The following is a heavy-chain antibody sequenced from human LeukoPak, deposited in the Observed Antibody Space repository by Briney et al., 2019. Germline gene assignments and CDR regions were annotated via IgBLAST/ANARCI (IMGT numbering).Heavy chain of an antibody. V-gene: IGHV3-7*03. J-gene: IGHJ4*02. D-gene: IGHD3-22*01. Sequence: GGSPRLSCAASGFTFSSYWMSWVRQAPGTGLEWVATIKQDGSERKYVDSVKGRFTISRDNSKNTLYLQMNSLRAEDTAVYYCAKEGYYDSSGYPIAHDYWGQGTLVTVSS. CDR1: GFTFSSYW. CDR2: IKQDGSER. CDR3: AKEGYYDSSGYPIAHDY.